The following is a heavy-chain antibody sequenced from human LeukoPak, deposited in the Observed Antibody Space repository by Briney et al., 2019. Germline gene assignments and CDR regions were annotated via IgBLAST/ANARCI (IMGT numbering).Heavy chain of an antibody. Sequence: ASVKVSCKASGYTFTSFYMHWLRQAPGQGLEWMGIINPSGGSTSYAQKFQGRVTMTRDTSTSTVYMELSSLRSEDTAVYYCAREVRFSMVRGEIDCWGQGTLVTVSS. J-gene: IGHJ4*02. D-gene: IGHD3-10*01. CDR1: GYTFTSFY. CDR3: AREVRFSMVRGEIDC. V-gene: IGHV1-46*01. CDR2: INPSGGST.